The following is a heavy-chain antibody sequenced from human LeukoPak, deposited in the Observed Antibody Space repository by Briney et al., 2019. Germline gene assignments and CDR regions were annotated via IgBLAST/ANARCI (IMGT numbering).Heavy chain of an antibody. Sequence: PGESLKISCKGSGYSFTSYWIGWVRQMPGKGLEWMGIIYPGDSDARYSPSFQGQVTISADKSISTAYLQWSSLKASDTAMYYCARLIPSGYQPSWFDPWGQGTLVTVSS. V-gene: IGHV5-51*01. D-gene: IGHD3-3*01. J-gene: IGHJ5*02. CDR3: ARLIPSGYQPSWFDP. CDR1: GYSFTSYW. CDR2: IYPGDSDA.